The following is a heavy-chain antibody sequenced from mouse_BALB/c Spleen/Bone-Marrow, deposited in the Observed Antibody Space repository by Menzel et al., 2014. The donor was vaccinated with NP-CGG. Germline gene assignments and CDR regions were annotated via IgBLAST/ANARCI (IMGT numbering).Heavy chain of an antibody. CDR3: AREGLRRRAAMDY. D-gene: IGHD2-4*01. V-gene: IGHV5-9-4*01. CDR2: ISSGGSYT. CDR1: GFTFSSYA. J-gene: IGHJ4*01. Sequence: EVMLVESGGGLVKPGGSLKLSCAASGFTFSSYAMSWVRQSPEKRLEWVAEISSGGSYTYYPDTVMGRFTISRDNAKNTLYLEMSSLRSEDTAMYYCAREGLRRRAAMDYWGQGTSVTVSS.